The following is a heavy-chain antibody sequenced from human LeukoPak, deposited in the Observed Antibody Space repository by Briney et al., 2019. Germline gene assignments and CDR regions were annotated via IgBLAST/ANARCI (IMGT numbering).Heavy chain of an antibody. D-gene: IGHD1-1*01. CDR1: GFXVSNAW. CDR3: ARVSRTTGTSIPLFDY. Sequence: GGSLRLSCGASGFXVSNAWITWVRQAPGKGLEWLLYINHSGGTIYYADSVQGRFTISRDNAKNSLYLQMDNLRAEDTAVYYCARVSRTTGTSIPLFDYWGQGTLVTVSS. CDR2: INHSGGTI. J-gene: IGHJ4*02. V-gene: IGHV3-48*04.